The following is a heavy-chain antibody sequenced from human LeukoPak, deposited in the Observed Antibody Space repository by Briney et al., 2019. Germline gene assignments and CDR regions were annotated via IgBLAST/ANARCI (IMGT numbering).Heavy chain of an antibody. D-gene: IGHD3-22*01. CDR2: IYYSGST. V-gene: IGHV4-61*05. CDR3: ARGGITMIVED. J-gene: IGHJ4*02. Sequence: PSETLSLTCTVSGGSISTSSYYWGWIRQPPGKGLEWIGYIYYSGSTNYNPSLKSRVTISVDTSKNQFSLKLSSVTAADTAVYYCARGGITMIVEDWGQGTLVTVSS. CDR1: GGSISTSSYY.